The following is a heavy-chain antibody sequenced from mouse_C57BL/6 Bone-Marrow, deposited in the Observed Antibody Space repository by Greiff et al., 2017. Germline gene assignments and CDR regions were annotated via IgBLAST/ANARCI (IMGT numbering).Heavy chain of an antibody. V-gene: IGHV1-64*01. D-gene: IGHD2-4*01. J-gene: IGHJ4*01. CDR3: ARTDDYDDYSMDD. CDR1: GYTFTNYW. Sequence: QVQLQQPGAELVKPGASVKLSCKASGYTFTNYWMHWVKQRPGQGLEWIGMMHPNGGSPAYNEKFKSEATLSVDKSSRTAYMELSSLTSEDSAVYYCARTDDYDDYSMDDWGQGTSVTVSS. CDR2: MHPNGGSP.